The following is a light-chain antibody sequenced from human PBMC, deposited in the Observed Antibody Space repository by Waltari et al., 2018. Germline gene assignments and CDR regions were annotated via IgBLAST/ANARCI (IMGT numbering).Light chain of an antibody. J-gene: IGLJ3*02. V-gene: IGLV2-23*02. CDR2: DVS. CDR1: TTAIGGYVI. CDR3: CSYAGNYIWV. Sequence: QSALTQPASVSGSPGQSVTISCTGATTAIGGYVIVSWYQQHPGNAPKLIICDVSKRPSGVSDRFSGSKSGDTASRTISGLQFEDEADYYCCSYAGNYIWVFGGGTRLTVL.